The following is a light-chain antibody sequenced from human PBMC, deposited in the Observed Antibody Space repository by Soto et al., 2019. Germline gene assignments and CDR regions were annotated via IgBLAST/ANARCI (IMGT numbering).Light chain of an antibody. Sequence: DIQMTQSPSSLSASIGDRVTITCRASQTISTYLSWYQQQPGKAPKLLIYAASTLQSGVPSRFSGSGSGTDFTLTISSLQPEDFAIYCCQQTYSSPWTFGQGTTVEIK. V-gene: IGKV1-39*01. CDR1: QTISTY. CDR2: AAS. CDR3: QQTYSSPWT. J-gene: IGKJ1*01.